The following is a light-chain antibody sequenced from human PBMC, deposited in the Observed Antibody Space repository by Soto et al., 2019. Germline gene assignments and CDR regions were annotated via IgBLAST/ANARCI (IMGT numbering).Light chain of an antibody. CDR1: SSDIGGFYH. J-gene: IGLJ1*01. V-gene: IGLV2-14*03. CDR2: DVS. CDR3: SSYTSSSSYV. Sequence: QSVLTQPASVSDPPGQSITISCIGTSSDIGGFYHVSWHQQHPGKAPKLIIYDVSNRPSGVSNRFSGSKTGNTASLIISGLQAEDEADYYCSSYTSSSSYVFGSGTKVTVL.